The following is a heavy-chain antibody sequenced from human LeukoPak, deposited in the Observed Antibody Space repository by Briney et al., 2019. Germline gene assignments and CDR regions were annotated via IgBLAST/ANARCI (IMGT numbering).Heavy chain of an antibody. D-gene: IGHD3-22*01. V-gene: IGHV3-23*01. CDR3: AKESYDSSGYDY. CDR2: ISGSGGST. J-gene: IGHJ4*02. CDR1: GFTFGSYA. Sequence: GGSLRLSCAASGFTFGSYAMTWVRQAPGKGLEWVSHISGSGGSTYYADSVKGRFTISRDNSKNTLYLQMNSLRAEDTAVYYCAKESYDSSGYDYWGQGTLVTVSS.